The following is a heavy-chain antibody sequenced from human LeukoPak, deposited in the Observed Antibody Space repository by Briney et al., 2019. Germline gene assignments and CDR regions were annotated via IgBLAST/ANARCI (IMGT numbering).Heavy chain of an antibody. Sequence: SETLSLTCTVSGYSISSGYYWGWIRQPPGKGLEWIGSIYHSGSTYYNPSLKSRVTISVDTSKNQFSLKLSSVTAADTAVYYCARVKYSYGPNGGWYYFDYWGQGTLVTVSS. CDR1: GYSISSGYY. D-gene: IGHD5-18*01. CDR2: IYHSGST. J-gene: IGHJ4*02. CDR3: ARVKYSYGPNGGWYYFDY. V-gene: IGHV4-38-2*02.